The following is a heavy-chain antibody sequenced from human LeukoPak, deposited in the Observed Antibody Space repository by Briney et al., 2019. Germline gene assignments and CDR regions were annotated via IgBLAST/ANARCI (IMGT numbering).Heavy chain of an antibody. CDR2: ISGSGGST. V-gene: IGHV3-23*01. J-gene: IGHJ4*02. CDR3: AKVEDIVVVVAPTFGFDY. CDR1: GFTFSSYA. D-gene: IGHD2-15*01. Sequence: GGSLRLSCAASGFTFSSYAMSWVRQAPGNGLEWVSAISGSGGSTYYADSVKGRFTISRDNSKNTLYLQMNSLRAEDTAVYYCAKVEDIVVVVAPTFGFDYWGQGTLVTVSS.